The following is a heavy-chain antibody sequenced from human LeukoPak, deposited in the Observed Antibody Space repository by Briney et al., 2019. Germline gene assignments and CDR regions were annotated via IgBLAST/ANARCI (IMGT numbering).Heavy chain of an antibody. CDR2: IETGGAT. CDR1: GFTFSNYG. J-gene: IGHJ4*02. D-gene: IGHD1-14*01. CDR3: AKPLRPTTSCFD. Sequence: GGSLRLSCVASGFTFSNYGMRWVRQAPGKGLEWVSSIETGGATYYADSVKGRFTISRDNSKNMLYLQMNSLGAEDTALYYCAKPLRPTTSCFDWGQGTLVTVSS. V-gene: IGHV3-23*01.